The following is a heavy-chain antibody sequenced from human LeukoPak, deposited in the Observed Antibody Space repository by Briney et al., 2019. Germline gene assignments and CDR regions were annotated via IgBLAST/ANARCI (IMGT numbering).Heavy chain of an antibody. D-gene: IGHD3-9*01. CDR2: ISGSGGST. V-gene: IGHV3-23*01. CDR1: GFTFSSYA. J-gene: IGHJ4*02. Sequence: GGSLKLSCAASGFTFSSYAMSWVRQAPGKGLEWVSAISGSGGSTYYADSVKGRFTISRDNSKNTLYLQMNSLRAEDTAVYYCAKDAEELRYFDWLPDYFDYWGQGTLVTVSS. CDR3: AKDAEELRYFDWLPDYFDY.